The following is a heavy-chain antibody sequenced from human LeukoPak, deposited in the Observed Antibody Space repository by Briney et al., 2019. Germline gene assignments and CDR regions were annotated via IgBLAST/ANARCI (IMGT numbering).Heavy chain of an antibody. CDR2: IKPSGTTI. Sequence: ASVRISCKASGFAISTYHIHWVRQAPGQGLEWMALIKPSGTTINKFQGRVTLTRDTSTNTLYIDLTSLTSADTAVYYCAKEQSGSPDSWGQGTRLTVSS. CDR3: AKEQSGSPDS. V-gene: IGHV1-46*01. D-gene: IGHD1-26*01. CDR1: GFAISTYH. J-gene: IGHJ4*02.